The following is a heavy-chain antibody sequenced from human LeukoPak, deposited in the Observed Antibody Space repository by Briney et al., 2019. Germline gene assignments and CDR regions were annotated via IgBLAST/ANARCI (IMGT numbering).Heavy chain of an antibody. J-gene: IGHJ4*02. D-gene: IGHD6-13*01. CDR2: INHDGSET. Sequence: GGSLRLSCVASGFTFSSHWMSWVRQAPGKGLEWVANINHDGSETYYVDSVKGRFTFSRDNAKNSLYLQMNNLRAEDTAIYYCARDGVAAGVYFDCWGQGTLVTVSS. CDR3: ARDGVAAGVYFDC. V-gene: IGHV3-7*01. CDR1: GFTFSSHW.